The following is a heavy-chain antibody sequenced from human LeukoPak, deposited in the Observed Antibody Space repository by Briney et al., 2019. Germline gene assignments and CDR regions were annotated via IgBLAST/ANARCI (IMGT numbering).Heavy chain of an antibody. J-gene: IGHJ3*02. V-gene: IGHV4-39*07. Sequence: PSETLSLTCTVSGGSISSSSYYWGWIRQPPGKGLEWIGSIYYSGSTNYNPSLKSRVTISVDTSKNQFSLKLSSVTAADTAVYYCARAIFGVVDAFDIWGQGTMVTVSS. D-gene: IGHD3-3*01. CDR3: ARAIFGVVDAFDI. CDR2: IYYSGST. CDR1: GGSISSSSYY.